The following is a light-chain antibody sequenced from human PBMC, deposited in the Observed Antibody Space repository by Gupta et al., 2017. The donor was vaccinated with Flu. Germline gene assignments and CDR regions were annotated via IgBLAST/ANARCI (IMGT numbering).Light chain of an antibody. CDR3: QHYNTWPFT. J-gene: IGKJ2*01. CDR2: GAS. V-gene: IGKV3-15*01. CDR1: QSVTYK. Sequence: EIVMTQSPATLSVSPGESATLSCRASQSVTYKLAWYQRKPGQPPRLLIYGASTRATGIPARFSGSGSGTEFTLTITSLQSEDFAVYYCQHYNTWPFTFGQGTKLEIK.